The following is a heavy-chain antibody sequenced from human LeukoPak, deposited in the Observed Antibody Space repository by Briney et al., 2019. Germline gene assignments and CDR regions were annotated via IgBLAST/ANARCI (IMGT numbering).Heavy chain of an antibody. CDR3: ARARYCSGGSCYAEY. V-gene: IGHV5-51*01. J-gene: IGHJ4*02. D-gene: IGHD2-15*01. CDR1: GYSFTTYW. CDR2: IFPADSDT. Sequence: GESLKISCKASGYSFTTYWIGWVRQMPGKGLEWMGIIFPADSDTRYSPSFQGQVTISADKSISTAYLQWSSLKASDTAMYYCARARYCSGGSCYAEYWGQGTLVTVSS.